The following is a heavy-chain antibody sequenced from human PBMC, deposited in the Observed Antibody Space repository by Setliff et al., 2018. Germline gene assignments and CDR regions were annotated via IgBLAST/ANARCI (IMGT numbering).Heavy chain of an antibody. CDR2: VKSNTDGGAI. CDR1: GFTFSKAW. Sequence: GSLRLSCAVSGFTFSKAWMHWVRQAPGKGLEWVGRVKSNTDGGAIDYAAPVKGRFTFSRDDSKNSVYLHMNSLQTEDTAVYYCVRGYPTTDYWGQGTLVTVSS. CDR3: VRGYPTTDY. V-gene: IGHV3-15*07. D-gene: IGHD6-13*01. J-gene: IGHJ4*02.